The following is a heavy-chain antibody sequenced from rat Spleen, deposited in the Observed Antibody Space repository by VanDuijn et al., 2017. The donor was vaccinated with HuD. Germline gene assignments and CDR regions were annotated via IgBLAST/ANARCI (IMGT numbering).Heavy chain of an antibody. CDR3: TTGLH. J-gene: IGHJ2*01. CDR2: IRHDGSRT. D-gene: IGHD4-1*01. V-gene: IGHV5-29*01. CDR1: GFTFSDYY. Sequence: EVQLVESDGGLVQPGRSLKLSCAASGFTFSDYYMAWVRQAPTKGLEWVATIRHDGSRTYYRDSLKGRFTISRDTAESTLYLQMDSLRSEDTATYYCTTGLHWGQGVMVTVSS.